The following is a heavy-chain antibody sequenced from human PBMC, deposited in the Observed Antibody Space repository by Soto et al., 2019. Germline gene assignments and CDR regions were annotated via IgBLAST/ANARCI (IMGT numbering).Heavy chain of an antibody. CDR2: ISGSGGST. Sequence: GGSLRLSCAASGFTFSSHAMSWVRQAPGKGLEWVSAISGSGGSTYYADSVKGRFTISRDNSKNTLYLQMNSLRAEDTGVYYWASPLEWLLGGDYWGQGTLVTVSS. V-gene: IGHV3-23*01. D-gene: IGHD3-3*01. J-gene: IGHJ4*02. CDR1: GFTFSSHA. CDR3: ASPLEWLLGGDY.